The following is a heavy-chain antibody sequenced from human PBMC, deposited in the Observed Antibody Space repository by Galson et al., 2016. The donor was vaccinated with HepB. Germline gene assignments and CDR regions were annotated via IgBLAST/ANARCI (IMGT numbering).Heavy chain of an antibody. CDR3: AKAPLSLIRPFDF. CDR1: GFNFDDHV. J-gene: IGHJ4*02. V-gene: IGHV3-43*01. Sequence: SLRLSCAGSGFNFDDHVMHWVRQGPGKGLEWVSLISWDGHTTYYADSVKGRFTVSGDNTNSSLYLQMTNLRPEDTAFYYCAKAPLSLIRPFDFWGQGTLVTVSS. CDR2: ISWDGHTT. D-gene: IGHD3-16*01.